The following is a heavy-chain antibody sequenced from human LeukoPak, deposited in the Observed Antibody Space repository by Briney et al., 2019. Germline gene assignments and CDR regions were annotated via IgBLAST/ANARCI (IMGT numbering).Heavy chain of an antibody. Sequence: GGSLRLSCAGFGFTFNSYAMTWVRQAPGEGLKWVSGISGSGGTTYYADSVKGRFTISRDNFNNTLYLQMNSMRVEDTALYFCAKGVVDYYDSSGYYPSDLWGQGTLVTVSS. D-gene: IGHD3-22*01. J-gene: IGHJ5*02. CDR3: AKGVVDYYDSSGYYPSDL. CDR1: GFTFNSYA. V-gene: IGHV3-23*01. CDR2: ISGSGGTT.